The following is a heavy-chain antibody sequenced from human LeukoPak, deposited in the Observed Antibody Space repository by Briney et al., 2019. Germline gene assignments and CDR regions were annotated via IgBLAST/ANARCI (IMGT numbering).Heavy chain of an antibody. CDR2: ISSDGRST. CDR1: GFTFSSHW. Sequence: GGSLRLSCAASGFTFSSHWMHWVRQAPGKGLVWVTRISSDGRSTGYADSVKGRFTISRDNAKNTLYVQMSSLRAEDTAMYYCARISLSGWVNDHWGQGTLVTVSS. V-gene: IGHV3-74*01. J-gene: IGHJ4*02. CDR3: ARISLSGWVNDH. D-gene: IGHD6-19*01.